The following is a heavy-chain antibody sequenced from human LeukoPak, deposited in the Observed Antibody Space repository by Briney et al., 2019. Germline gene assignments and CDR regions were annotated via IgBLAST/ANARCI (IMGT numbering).Heavy chain of an antibody. J-gene: IGHJ6*02. D-gene: IGHD6-19*01. CDR3: ARHEPYRVPVAGTYYSYPMDV. Sequence: SETLSLTCSVSGGSISSYYWSWIRQPPGKGLEWIAYIHYGGSTNYNPSLKSRLTISVDTSKNQFSLKLTSVTAADTAVYYCARHEPYRVPVAGTYYSYPMDVWGQGTTVTVSS. CDR1: GGSISSYY. CDR2: IHYGGST. V-gene: IGHV4-59*08.